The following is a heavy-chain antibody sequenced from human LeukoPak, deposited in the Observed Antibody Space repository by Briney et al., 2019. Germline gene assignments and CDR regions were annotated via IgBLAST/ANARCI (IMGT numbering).Heavy chain of an antibody. Sequence: SGGSLRLSCAASGFTFSSYAMNWVRQAPGKGLEWVSSISSSSSYIYYADSVKGRFTISRDNAKNSLYLQMNSLRAEDTAVYYCARGDSSGYYSNDYWSQGTLVTVSS. CDR2: ISSSSSYI. CDR1: GFTFSSYA. V-gene: IGHV3-21*01. D-gene: IGHD3-22*01. CDR3: ARGDSSGYYSNDY. J-gene: IGHJ4*02.